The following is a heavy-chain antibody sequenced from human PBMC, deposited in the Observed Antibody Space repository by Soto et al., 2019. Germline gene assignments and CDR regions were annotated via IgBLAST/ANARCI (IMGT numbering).Heavy chain of an antibody. Sequence: SETLSLTCSVSGGSISSTSHYWGWIRQPPGKGLEWIGSIYFSGSTYYNPSLKSRVTISVDRSKNQFSLKLSSVTAADTAVYYCARQDYYGSGSYYFDYWGQGTLVTVSS. D-gene: IGHD3-10*01. V-gene: IGHV4-39*01. CDR3: ARQDYYGSGSYYFDY. J-gene: IGHJ4*02. CDR2: IYFSGST. CDR1: GGSISSTSHY.